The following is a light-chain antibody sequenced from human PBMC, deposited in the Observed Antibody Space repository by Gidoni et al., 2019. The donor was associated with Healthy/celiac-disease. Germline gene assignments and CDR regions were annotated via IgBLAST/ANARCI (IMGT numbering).Light chain of an antibody. J-gene: IGKJ2*02. CDR3: QQYNNWLRT. V-gene: IGKV3-15*01. CDR1: QSVSSN. CDR2: GAS. Sequence: EIVMTQSPATLSVSPEERATLSCRASQSVSSNLAWYQQKPVQAPRLLIYGASTRATGIPARFSGSGSGTEFTLTISSLQSEDFAVYYCQQYNNWLRTFGQGTKLEIK.